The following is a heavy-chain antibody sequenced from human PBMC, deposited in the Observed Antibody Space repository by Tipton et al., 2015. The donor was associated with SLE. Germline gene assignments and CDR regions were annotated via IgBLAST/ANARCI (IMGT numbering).Heavy chain of an antibody. J-gene: IGHJ4*02. Sequence: LRLFCTVSGGSIMNTHYSWGWVRQPPGKGLDWIGTMYFSGNTYYNPSLKSRVAISLDTSKNQLSLNLSSVTAADTAVYYCARQAHDTGWYEHFDHWGQGTLVAVSS. CDR3: ARQAHDTGWYEHFDH. V-gene: IGHV4-39*07. CDR2: MYFSGNT. CDR1: GGSIMNTHYS. D-gene: IGHD6-19*01.